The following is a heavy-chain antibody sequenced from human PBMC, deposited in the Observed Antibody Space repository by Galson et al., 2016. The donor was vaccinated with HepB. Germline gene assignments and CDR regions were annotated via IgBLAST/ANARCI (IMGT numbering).Heavy chain of an antibody. CDR3: AREIRGYTYVVDN. V-gene: IGHV4-31*03. CDR2: IYYSGNT. CDR1: GGSISSGGYY. D-gene: IGHD5-18*01. Sequence: TLSLTCTVSGGSISSGGYYWSWIRQHPGKGLEWIGYIYYSGNTYYNPSLKRRVTISVDTSKNQFSLKLRSVTAADTAVYFCAREIRGYTYVVDNWGQGTLVTVSS. J-gene: IGHJ4*02.